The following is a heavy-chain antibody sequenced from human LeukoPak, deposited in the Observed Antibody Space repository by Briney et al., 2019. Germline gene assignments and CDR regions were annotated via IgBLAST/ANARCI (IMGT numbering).Heavy chain of an antibody. J-gene: IGHJ5*02. CDR2: IYTSGST. V-gene: IGHV4-4*07. Sequence: SETRSLTCTVSGGSISSYYWSWIRQPAGKGREWIGRIYTSGSTNYNPSLKSRVTMSVDTSKNQFSLKLSSVTAADAAVYYCARDLTRGWFDPWGQGTLVTVSS. CDR3: ARDLTRGWFDP. CDR1: GGSISSYY.